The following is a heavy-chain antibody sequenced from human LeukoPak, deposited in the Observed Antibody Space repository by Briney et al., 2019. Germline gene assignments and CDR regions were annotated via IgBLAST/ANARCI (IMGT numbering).Heavy chain of an antibody. Sequence: ASVKVSCKASGYTSTNYGINWVRQATGQGLEWMGWMNPNSGNTGYAQKFQGRVTMTRNTSISTAYMELSSLRSEDTAVYYCARGRVAGTSTIDYWGQGTLVTVSS. J-gene: IGHJ4*02. D-gene: IGHD6-19*01. CDR1: GYTSTNYG. CDR2: MNPNSGNT. CDR3: ARGRVAGTSTIDY. V-gene: IGHV1-8*02.